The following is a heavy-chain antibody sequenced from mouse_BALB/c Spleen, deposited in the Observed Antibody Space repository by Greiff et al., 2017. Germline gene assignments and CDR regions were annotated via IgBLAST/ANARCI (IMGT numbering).Heavy chain of an antibody. D-gene: IGHD2-1*01. CDR1: GFTFSNYW. J-gene: IGHJ2*01. V-gene: IGHV6-6*02. CDR2: IRLKSNNYAT. Sequence: EVKLMESGGGLVQPGGSMKLSCVASGFTFSNYWMNWVRQSPEKGLEWVAEIRLKSNNYATHYAESVKGRFTISRDDSKSSVYLQMNNLRAEDTGIYYCTRRVYYGNYFDYWGQGTTLTVSS. CDR3: TRRVYYGNYFDY.